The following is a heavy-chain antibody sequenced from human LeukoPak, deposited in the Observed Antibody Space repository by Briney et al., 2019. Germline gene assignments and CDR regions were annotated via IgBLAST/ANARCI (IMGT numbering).Heavy chain of an antibody. CDR1: GGSISSYY. V-gene: IGHV4-59*12. CDR3: ARNQRVWGQQLVNRYFDL. D-gene: IGHD6-13*01. Sequence: SETLSLTCTVSGGSISSYYWSWIRQPPGKGLEWIGYIYYSGSTNYNPSLKSRVTISVDKSKNQFSLKLSSVTAADTAVYYCARNQRVWGQQLVNRYFDLWGRGTLVTVSS. CDR2: IYYSGST. J-gene: IGHJ2*01.